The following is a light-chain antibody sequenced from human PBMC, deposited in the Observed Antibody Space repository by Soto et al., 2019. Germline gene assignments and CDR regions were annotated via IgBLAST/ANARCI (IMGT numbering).Light chain of an antibody. V-gene: IGLV1-40*01. CDR2: GNS. Sequence: SVLTQPPSVSGAPGQRVTISCTGSSSNIGAGYDVHWYQQFPGTAPKLLIYGNSNRPSGVPDRFSGSKSGTSASLAITGLQAEDEADYYCQSYDSSLSGPWVFGGGTKLTVL. J-gene: IGLJ3*02. CDR3: QSYDSSLSGPWV. CDR1: SSNIGAGYD.